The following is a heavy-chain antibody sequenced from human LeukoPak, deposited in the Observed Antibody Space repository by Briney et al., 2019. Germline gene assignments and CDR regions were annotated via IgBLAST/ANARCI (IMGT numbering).Heavy chain of an antibody. J-gene: IGHJ3*02. V-gene: IGHV4-59*01. D-gene: IGHD5-24*01. Sequence: PSETLSLTCTVSGGSICNYHWSWIRQPPGKGLGWIGYIYYRGSTKYNPSLESRVTISVNMSKNQFSLKLNSVTAADTAVYYCVRVQADGHSDIWGQGAMVTVSS. CDR3: VRVQADGHSDI. CDR2: IYYRGST. CDR1: GGSICNYH.